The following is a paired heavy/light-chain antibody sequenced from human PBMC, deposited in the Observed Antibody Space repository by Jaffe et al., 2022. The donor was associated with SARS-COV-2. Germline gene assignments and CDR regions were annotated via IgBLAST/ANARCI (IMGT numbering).Light chain of an antibody. CDR2: NTN. J-gene: IGLJ3*02. Sequence: QSVLTQPPSASGTPGQRVTISCSGSSPNIGSNTVHWYQQLPGTAPKLLIYNTNQRPSGVPDRFSGSKSGTSASLAISGLQSEDEADYYCAAWDDSLIGWVFGGGTKLTVL. CDR1: SPNIGSNT. V-gene: IGLV1-44*01. CDR3: AAWDDSLIGWV.
Heavy chain of an antibody. Sequence: EVQLLESGGGFVQPGGSLRLSCAASGFTFSNYAMSWVRQAPGKGLEWVSGISVSGGSTYYADSVKGRFTISRDNSKNTLYLQMNSLRAEDTAVFSCARARDTAMINPFDYWGQGTLVTVSS. CDR3: ARARDTAMINPFDY. V-gene: IGHV3-23*01. CDR2: ISVSGGST. CDR1: GFTFSNYA. D-gene: IGHD5-18*01. J-gene: IGHJ4*02.